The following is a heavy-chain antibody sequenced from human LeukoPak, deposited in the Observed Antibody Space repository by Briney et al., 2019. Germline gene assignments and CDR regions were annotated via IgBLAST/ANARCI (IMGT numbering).Heavy chain of an antibody. J-gene: IGHJ6*03. CDR2: MNPNNGKT. CDR1: GYTFTSYD. D-gene: IGHD4-17*01. V-gene: IGHV1-8*03. Sequence: ASVKVSCKASGYTFTSYDINWVRQATGRGLEWLGWMNPNNGKTGYAQKFLGRVTITRNTSISTAYMELSSLRSEDTAMYYCARGTLTTRIRAVLGYYMDVWGKGTTVTVSS. CDR3: ARGTLTTRIRAVLGYYMDV.